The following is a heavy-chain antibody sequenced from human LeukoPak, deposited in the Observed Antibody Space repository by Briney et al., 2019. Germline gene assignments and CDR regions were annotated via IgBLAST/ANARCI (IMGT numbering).Heavy chain of an antibody. CDR1: GYTFTNYY. CDR3: AFSSYYLQGNYYYMDV. CDR2: INPGGDNT. D-gene: IGHD1-26*01. Sequence: ASVKVSCKASGYTFTNYYIHWVRQAPGQGLEWMGLINPGGDNTDYAQNFQGRVSMTRDMSTSTVYMELSSLRSEDTAVYYCAFSSYYLQGNYYYMDVWGKGTTVTVSS. V-gene: IGHV1-46*01. J-gene: IGHJ6*03.